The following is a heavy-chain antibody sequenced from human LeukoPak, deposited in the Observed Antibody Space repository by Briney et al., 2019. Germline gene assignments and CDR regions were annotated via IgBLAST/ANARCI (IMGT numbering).Heavy chain of an antibody. CDR3: ASRAVAGTRIDY. V-gene: IGHV4-39*01. D-gene: IGHD6-19*01. J-gene: IGHJ4*01. CDR2: SYYSGST. CDR1: GGSISSSSYY. Sequence: SETLSLTCTFSGGSISSSSYYWGWIRQPPGKGLERIGSSYYSGSTYYNPYLKSRVTISVDTSTTQFPRNLRSAPAPATALYSCASRAVAGTRIDYWGKGTLVTVSS.